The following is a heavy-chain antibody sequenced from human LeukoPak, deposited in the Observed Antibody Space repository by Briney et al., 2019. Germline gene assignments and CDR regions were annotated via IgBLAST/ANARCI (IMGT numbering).Heavy chain of an antibody. CDR3: ASSNPYSGYDSTNNY. CDR1: GFTFRSHS. D-gene: IGHD5-12*01. Sequence: GGSLRLSCAASGFTFRSHSMTWVRQAPGKGLEWVSYISSSSNTIYYADSVKGRFTISRDNAKNSLYLQMNSLRAEDTAAYYCASSNPYSGYDSTNNYWGQGTLVTVSS. V-gene: IGHV3-48*01. CDR2: ISSSSNTI. J-gene: IGHJ4*02.